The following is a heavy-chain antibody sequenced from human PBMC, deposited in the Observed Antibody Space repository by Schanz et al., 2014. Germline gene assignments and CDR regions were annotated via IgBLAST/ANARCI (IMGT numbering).Heavy chain of an antibody. Sequence: PGASLRLSWTGSGITVNNYAMNWVRQAPGKGLEWLSYISRDGTTSYYADSVKGRFSISRDNGETSVYLQINSLRVEDTAVYYCARFLARYQYYGVDVWGQGTTVIVSS. CDR3: ARFLARYQYYGVDV. J-gene: IGHJ6*02. CDR2: ISRDGTTS. D-gene: IGHD3-3*01. V-gene: IGHV3-48*03. CDR1: GITVNNYA.